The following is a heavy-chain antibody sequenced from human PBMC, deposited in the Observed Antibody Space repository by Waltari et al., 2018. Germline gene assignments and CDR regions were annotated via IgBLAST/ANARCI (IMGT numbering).Heavy chain of an antibody. CDR3: ARERSSAQYDYYGMDV. J-gene: IGHJ6*02. CDR2: IYPKSGGT. Sequence: QVQLVQSGAEVKKPGASVKVSCKTSGYTFTGHTMHWVRQAHGQGLEWMGWIYPKSGGTNFAQNFQGRVSMTRDTSISTAYMELSRLTSDDTAVYYCARERSSAQYDYYGMDVWGQGTTVTVSS. V-gene: IGHV1-2*02. D-gene: IGHD4-17*01. CDR1: GYTFTGHT.